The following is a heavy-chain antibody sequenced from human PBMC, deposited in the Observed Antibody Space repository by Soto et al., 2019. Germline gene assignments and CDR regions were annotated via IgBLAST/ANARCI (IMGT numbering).Heavy chain of an antibody. Sequence: SVQVSCKASGFTFTSSAVQWVRQARGQRLEWIGWIVVGSGNTNYAQKFQERVTITRDMSTSTAYMELSSLRSEDTAVYYCAEGSFVTTFDYWGQGALVTVSS. D-gene: IGHD4-17*01. CDR1: GFTFTSSA. CDR2: IVVGSGNT. V-gene: IGHV1-58*01. CDR3: AEGSFVTTFDY. J-gene: IGHJ4*02.